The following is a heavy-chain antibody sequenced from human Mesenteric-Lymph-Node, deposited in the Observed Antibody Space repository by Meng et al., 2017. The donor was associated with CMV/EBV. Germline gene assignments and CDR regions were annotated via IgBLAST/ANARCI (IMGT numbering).Heavy chain of an antibody. Sequence: GESLKISCTASGFTFSSFAMHWVRQAPGKGLEWVSVVSYDGSNKYFADSVKGRFTVSRDNSKNTLYLQMNSLRAEDTAVYYCARELSGGTVTTIGGDYWGQGTLVTVSS. CDR2: VSYDGSNK. J-gene: IGHJ4*02. CDR1: GFTFSSFA. D-gene: IGHD4-17*01. CDR3: ARELSGGTVTTIGGDY. V-gene: IGHV3-30*04.